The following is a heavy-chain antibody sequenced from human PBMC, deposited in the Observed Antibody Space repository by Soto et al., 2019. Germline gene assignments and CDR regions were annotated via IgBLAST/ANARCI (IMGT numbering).Heavy chain of an antibody. CDR1: GGSISSGGYY. V-gene: IGHV4-31*03. J-gene: IGHJ4*02. CDR3: AREAYDSSDYQIYYFDY. D-gene: IGHD3-22*01. Sequence: SETLSLTCSVSGGSISSGGYYWSWIRQHPGKGLEWIGYIYYSGSTYYNPSLKSRVSISVDTSKNQFTLKLSSVTAADKAVYYCAREAYDSSDYQIYYFDYWGQGTPVTVSS. CDR2: IYYSGST.